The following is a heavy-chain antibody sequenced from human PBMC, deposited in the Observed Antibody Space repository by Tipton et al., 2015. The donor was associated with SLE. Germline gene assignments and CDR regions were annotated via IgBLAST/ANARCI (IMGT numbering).Heavy chain of an antibody. CDR1: GFTFSSYG. CDR2: IWFDGSSE. J-gene: IGHJ6*03. CDR3: ARRFGTYSNYYYHMDV. D-gene: IGHD3-16*01. Sequence: SGFTFSSYGMHWVRQAPGKGLEWVAVIWFDGSSEYYADSVKGRFTISRDNSKNTLYLQMDSLRAEDTAVYYCARRFGTYSNYYYHMDVWGKGTTVTVSS. V-gene: IGHV3-33*01.